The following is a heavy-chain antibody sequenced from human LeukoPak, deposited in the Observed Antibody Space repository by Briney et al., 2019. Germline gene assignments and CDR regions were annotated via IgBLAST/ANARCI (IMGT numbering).Heavy chain of an antibody. CDR3: ARNPDYYDSRGFYYVDAFDI. Sequence: PGGSLRLSCAASGFTFSSYSMNWVGQAPGKGLEWVASISCSSSYIYYADSVKGRFTISRDNAKNSLYLQMNGLRAEDTAVYYCARNPDYYDSRGFYYVDAFDIWGQGTMVTVSS. CDR2: ISCSSSYI. CDR1: GFTFSSYS. V-gene: IGHV3-21*01. J-gene: IGHJ3*02. D-gene: IGHD3-22*01.